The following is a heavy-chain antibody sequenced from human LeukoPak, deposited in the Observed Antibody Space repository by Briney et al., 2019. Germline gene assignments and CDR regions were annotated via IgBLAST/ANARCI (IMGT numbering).Heavy chain of an antibody. CDR3: ARTRMYSSGWYLEY. CDR2: ISGSGSST. V-gene: IGHV3-23*01. J-gene: IGHJ4*02. Sequence: GGSLRLSCAASGFTFSSYAMNWVRQAPGKGLEWVSAISGSGSSTYYADSVKGRFTISRDNSKNTLYLQMNSLRAEDTAVFYCARTRMYSSGWYLEYWGQGTLVTVSS. CDR1: GFTFSSYA. D-gene: IGHD6-19*01.